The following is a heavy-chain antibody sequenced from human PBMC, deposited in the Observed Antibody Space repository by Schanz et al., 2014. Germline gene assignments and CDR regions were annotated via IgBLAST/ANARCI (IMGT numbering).Heavy chain of an antibody. V-gene: IGHV1-2*06. CDR3: VRELSGGTFDY. J-gene: IGHJ4*02. Sequence: QVQLVQSGVEVKKPGASVKVSCKASGHPFTAYYMHWVRQAPGQGLEWLGRFTHISQKFQGRVTMTRDTSSTTAYMELNSLRSDDTAVYYCVRELSGGTFDYWGQGALVTVSS. D-gene: IGHD1-1*01. CDR1: GHPFTAYY. CDR2: FT.